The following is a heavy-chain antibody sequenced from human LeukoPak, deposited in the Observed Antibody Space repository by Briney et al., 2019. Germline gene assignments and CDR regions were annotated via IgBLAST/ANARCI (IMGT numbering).Heavy chain of an antibody. CDR3: AREGAVRGVITTYYYYYGIDV. D-gene: IGHD3-10*01. CDR2: INSDGSST. V-gene: IGHV3-74*01. J-gene: IGHJ6*02. CDR1: GFTFRSYW. Sequence: GGSLRLSCAASGFTFRSYWMHWVRQAPGKGLVWVSRINSDGSSTSYADSVQGRFTISRDNAKNTLYLQMNSLRAEDTAVYYCAREGAVRGVITTYYYYYGIDVWGQGTTVTVSS.